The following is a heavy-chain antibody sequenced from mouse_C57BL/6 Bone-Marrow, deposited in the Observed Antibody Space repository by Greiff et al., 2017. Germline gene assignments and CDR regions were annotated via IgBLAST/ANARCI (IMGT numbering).Heavy chain of an antibody. V-gene: IGHV7-1*01. D-gene: IGHD1-1*01. CDR2: SRNKANDYTT. CDR1: GFTFSDFY. CDR3: ARDADYGSSSYWYFDV. Sequence: EVKLVESGGGLVQSGRSLRLSCATSGFTFSDFYMEWVRQAPGKGLEWIAASRNKANDYTTEYSASVKGRFIVSRDTSQSILYLQMNALRAEDTAIYYCARDADYGSSSYWYFDVWGTGTTVTVSS. J-gene: IGHJ1*03.